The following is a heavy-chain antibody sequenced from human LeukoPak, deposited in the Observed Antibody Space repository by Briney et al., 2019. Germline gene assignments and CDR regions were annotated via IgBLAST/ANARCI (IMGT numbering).Heavy chain of an antibody. J-gene: IGHJ4*02. CDR3: ARDAPFLVGVDY. Sequence: ASVEVSCKASGGTFSSYAISWVRQAPGQGLEWMGGIIPIFGTANYAQKFQGRVTITTDESTSTAYMELSSLRSEDTAVYYCARDAPFLVGVDYWGQGTLVTVSS. CDR2: IIPIFGTA. V-gene: IGHV1-69*05. CDR1: GGTFSSYA. D-gene: IGHD1-26*01.